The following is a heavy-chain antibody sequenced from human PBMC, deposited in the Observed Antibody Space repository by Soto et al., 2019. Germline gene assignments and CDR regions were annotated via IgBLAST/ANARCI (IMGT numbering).Heavy chain of an antibody. V-gene: IGHV3-23*01. J-gene: IGHJ4*02. Sequence: GGSLRLSCAASGFTFSSYAMSWVRQAPGKGLEWVSAISGSGGSTYYADSVKGRFTISRDNSKNTLYLQMNSLRAEDTAVYYCAKSSMNYYDSSGYYYGPPGYFDYWGQGTLVTVSS. CDR1: GFTFSSYA. CDR2: ISGSGGST. CDR3: AKSSMNYYDSSGYYYGPPGYFDY. D-gene: IGHD3-22*01.